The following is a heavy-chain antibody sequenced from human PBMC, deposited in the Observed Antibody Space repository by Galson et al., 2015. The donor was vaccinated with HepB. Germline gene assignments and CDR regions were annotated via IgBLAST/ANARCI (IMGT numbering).Heavy chain of an antibody. CDR2: ISYDGSNK. CDR1: GFIFSNYD. Sequence: SLRLSCAASGFIFSNYDVHWVRQAPGKGLEWVAVISYDGSNKYYAESVKGRFTISRDNTKNTLYLQMNSLRVEDTAVYSCAKGSWKSSGSPPGHNWFDPWGQGTRVTVSS. D-gene: IGHD3-10*01. CDR3: AKGSWKSSGSPPGHNWFDP. J-gene: IGHJ5*02. V-gene: IGHV3-30*18.